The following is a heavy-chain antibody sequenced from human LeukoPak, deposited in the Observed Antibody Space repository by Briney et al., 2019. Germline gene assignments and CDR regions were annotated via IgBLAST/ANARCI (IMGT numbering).Heavy chain of an antibody. J-gene: IGHJ4*02. CDR1: GGSSSSYY. CDR3: ARYGGSSWPLPFDY. Sequence: PSETLTLTYTVYGGSSSSYYWSWIRQPPGKGLEWIGYIYYSGSTNYNPSLKSRVTISVDTSKNQFSLKLCSVTAADTAVYYCARYGGSSWPLPFDYWGQGTLVTVSS. D-gene: IGHD6-13*01. V-gene: IGHV4-59*01. CDR2: IYYSGST.